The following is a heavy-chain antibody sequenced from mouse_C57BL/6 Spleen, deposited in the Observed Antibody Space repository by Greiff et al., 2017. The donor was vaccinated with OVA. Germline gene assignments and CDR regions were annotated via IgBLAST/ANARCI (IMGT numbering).Heavy chain of an antibody. CDR3: ARGAYYYGSSYDFDY. CDR1: GYAFSSSW. J-gene: IGHJ2*01. D-gene: IGHD1-1*01. V-gene: IGHV1-82*01. CDR2: IYPGDGDT. Sequence: QVQLQQSGPELVKPGASVKISCTASGYAFSSSWMNWVKQRPGKGLEWIGRIYPGDGDTNYNGKFKGKATLTADKSSSTAYMQLSSLTSEDSAVYFCARGAYYYGSSYDFDYWGQGTTLTVSS.